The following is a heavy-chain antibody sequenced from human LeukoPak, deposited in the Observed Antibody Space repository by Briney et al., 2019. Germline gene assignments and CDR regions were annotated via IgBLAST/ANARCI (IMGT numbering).Heavy chain of an antibody. CDR1: GFTFSSYW. Sequence: GGSLRLSCGVSGFTFSSYWMTWARQAPGRGLEWAATVEPDGNEKFYVDSVKGRFAISRDNARNSVYLEMNSLRVEDTAVYLCARGDLDYWGQGTLVTVSS. CDR3: ARGDLDY. V-gene: IGHV3-7*01. CDR2: VEPDGNEK. J-gene: IGHJ4*01.